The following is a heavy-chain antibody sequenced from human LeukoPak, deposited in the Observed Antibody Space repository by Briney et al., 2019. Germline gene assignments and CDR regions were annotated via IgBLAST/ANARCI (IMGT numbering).Heavy chain of an antibody. D-gene: IGHD3-22*01. J-gene: IGHJ4*02. V-gene: IGHV6-1*01. CDR3: ARVPYYYDSSAYYHPLYYFDY. Sequence: SQTLSLTCAISGDSVSSNSAAWNWIRQSPSRGLEWLGRTYYRSKWYNDYAVSVKSRITINPDTSKNQFSLQLNSVTPEDTAVYYCARVPYYYDSSAYYHPLYYFDYWGQGTLVTVSS. CDR1: GDSVSSNSAA. CDR2: TYYRSKWYN.